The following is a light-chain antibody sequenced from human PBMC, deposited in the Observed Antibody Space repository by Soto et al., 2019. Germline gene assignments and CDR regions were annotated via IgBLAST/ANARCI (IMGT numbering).Light chain of an antibody. V-gene: IGKV3-11*01. CDR3: QQRTNWPPLLT. J-gene: IGKJ4*01. CDR2: DAS. Sequence: EIVLTQSPDTLSLSPGERATLSCRASQSVSSYLAWYQQKPGQAPRLLIYDASNRATGIPARFSGSGSGTAFTLTIISLAPEDFAVYYCQQRTNWPPLLTFGGGTKVEIK. CDR1: QSVSSY.